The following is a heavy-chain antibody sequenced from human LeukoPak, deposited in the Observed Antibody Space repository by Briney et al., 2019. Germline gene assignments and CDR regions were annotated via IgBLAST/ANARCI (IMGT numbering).Heavy chain of an antibody. V-gene: IGHV4-34*01. D-gene: IGHD3-3*01. Sequence: SETPSLTCAVYGGSFSGYYWSWIRQPPGKGLEWIGEINHSGSTNYNPSLKSRVTISVDTSKNQFSPKLSSVTAADTAVYYCARSRSFGVVSYYYYYMDVWGKGTTVTVSS. J-gene: IGHJ6*03. CDR2: INHSGST. CDR3: ARSRSFGVVSYYYYYMDV. CDR1: GGSFSGYY.